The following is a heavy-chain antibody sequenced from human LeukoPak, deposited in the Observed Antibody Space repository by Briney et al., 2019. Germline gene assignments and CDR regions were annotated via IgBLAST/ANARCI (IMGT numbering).Heavy chain of an antibody. CDR2: IDPSGGST. CDR1: GYTFTKYY. Sequence: ASVKVSCKASGYTFTKYYMHWVRQAPGQGLEWMGIIDPSGGSTSYAQTFQGRVTMTRDTSTSTFYMELGSLGSDDTAVYYCARDGEYGTGSYYRGCFDYWGQGILVTVSS. CDR3: ARDGEYGTGSYYRGCFDY. V-gene: IGHV1-46*01. D-gene: IGHD3-10*01. J-gene: IGHJ4*02.